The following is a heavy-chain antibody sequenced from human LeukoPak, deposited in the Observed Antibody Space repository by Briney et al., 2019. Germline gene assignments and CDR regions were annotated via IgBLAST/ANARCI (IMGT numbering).Heavy chain of an antibody. Sequence: SETLSLTCTGSVGSINSYYWSWIRQPPGKGLEYIGYISSSGSSNYNPSLRSRVTISVHTSKNQFSLKLSSVTAADTAVYYCARDGGNSPFDYWGQGTLVTVSS. CDR2: ISSSGSS. V-gene: IGHV4-4*09. J-gene: IGHJ4*02. CDR3: ARDGGNSPFDY. D-gene: IGHD4-23*01. CDR1: VGSINSYY.